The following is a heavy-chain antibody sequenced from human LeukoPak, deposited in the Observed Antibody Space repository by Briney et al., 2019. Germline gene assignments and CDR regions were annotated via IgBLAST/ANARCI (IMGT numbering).Heavy chain of an antibody. CDR2: INHSGST. CDR3: ARLAGYFYDSSGYPKPSSLIDF. V-gene: IGHV4-34*01. J-gene: IGHJ4*02. CDR1: GGSFSGYY. Sequence: PSETLSLTCAVYGGSFSGYYWSWIRQPPGKGLEWIGEINHSGSTNYNPSPKSRVTISVDTSKNQFSLKLSSVTAADTAMYYCARLAGYFYDSSGYPKPSSLIDFWGQGTLVTVSS. D-gene: IGHD3-22*01.